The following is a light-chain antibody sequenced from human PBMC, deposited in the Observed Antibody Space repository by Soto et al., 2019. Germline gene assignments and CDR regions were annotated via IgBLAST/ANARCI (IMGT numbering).Light chain of an antibody. CDR3: QHYKSYWWT. Sequence: DIQMTQSPSTLSASVGDRVIITCRASQSISSWLAWYQQKPGKAPKLLIYGASSLESGAPSRFSGSGSGTDFTLTIGSLQPDDFATYYCQHYKSYWWTFGQGTKVDSK. CDR1: QSISSW. CDR2: GAS. V-gene: IGKV1-5*01. J-gene: IGKJ1*01.